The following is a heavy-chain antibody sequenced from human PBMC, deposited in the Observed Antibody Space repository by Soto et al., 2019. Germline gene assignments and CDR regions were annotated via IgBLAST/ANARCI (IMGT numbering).Heavy chain of an antibody. CDR2: ISASGVST. Sequence: EVQLLDSGGGLAQPGGSLRVSCAASGFIFNNYAMNWVRQAPGEGLQWVAGISASGVSTYYADSVKGRFIISRDNSKXTXXXXXXXXXXXXXXXXXXXKVPLRPYYFDYWGLGTLVTVSS. J-gene: IGHJ4*02. CDR1: GFIFNNYA. D-gene: IGHD4-17*01. CDR3: XKVPLRPYYFDY. V-gene: IGHV3-23*01.